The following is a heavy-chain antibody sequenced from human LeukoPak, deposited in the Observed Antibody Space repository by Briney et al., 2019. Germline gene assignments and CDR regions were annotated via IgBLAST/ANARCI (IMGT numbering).Heavy chain of an antibody. CDR2: INSDGSST. V-gene: IGHV3-74*01. CDR3: ASLPGPLYYYYHYMDV. CDR1: GFTFSSYW. J-gene: IGHJ6*03. Sequence: GGSLRLSCAASGFTFSSYWMHWVRQAPGKGLVWVSRINSDGSSTSYADSVKGRFTISRDNAKNTLYLQMNSLRAEDTAVYYCASLPGPLYYYYHYMDVWGKGTTVTVSS. D-gene: IGHD1-1*01.